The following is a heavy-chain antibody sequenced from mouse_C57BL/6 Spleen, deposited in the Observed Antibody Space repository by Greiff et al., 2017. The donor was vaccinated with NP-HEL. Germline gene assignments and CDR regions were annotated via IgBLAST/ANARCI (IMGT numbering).Heavy chain of an antibody. V-gene: IGHV1-82*01. CDR3: ARSGGYERGYYAMDY. CDR1: GYAFSSSW. Sequence: QVQLKESGPELVKPGAPVKISCKASGYAFSSSWMNWVKQRPGKGLEWIGRIYPGDGDTNYNGKFKGKATLTADKSSSTAYMQLSSLTSEDSAVYFCARSGGYERGYYAMDYWGQGTSVTVSS. J-gene: IGHJ4*01. D-gene: IGHD2-2*01. CDR2: IYPGDGDT.